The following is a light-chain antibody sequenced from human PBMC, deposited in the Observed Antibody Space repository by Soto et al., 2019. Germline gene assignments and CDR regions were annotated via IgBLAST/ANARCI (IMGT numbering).Light chain of an antibody. CDR2: DAS. Sequence: IVMTPSPAPLSVSPGERATFSCRASQSVSSSLAWYQQKPGQAPRLLIYDASTRATGIPARFSGSGSGTEFTLTISSLQSEDSAVYYCQQYNNWWTFGQGTKVDIK. CDR3: QQYNNWWT. J-gene: IGKJ1*01. V-gene: IGKV3D-15*01. CDR1: QSVSSS.